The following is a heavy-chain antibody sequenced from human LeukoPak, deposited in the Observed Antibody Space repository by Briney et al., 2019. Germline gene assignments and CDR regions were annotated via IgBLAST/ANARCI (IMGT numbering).Heavy chain of an antibody. CDR1: GGSFSGYY. J-gene: IGHJ5*02. D-gene: IGHD2-2*01. V-gene: IGHV4-34*01. CDR3: AGGPVGYCSSTSCSNWVDP. Sequence: SETLSLPCAVYGGSFSGYYWSWIRQPPGKGLEWIGEINHSGRTNYNPSLKSRVTISVDTSKNQFSLKLSSVTAADTAVYYCAGGPVGYCSSTSCSNWVDPWGQGTLVTVSS. CDR2: INHSGRT.